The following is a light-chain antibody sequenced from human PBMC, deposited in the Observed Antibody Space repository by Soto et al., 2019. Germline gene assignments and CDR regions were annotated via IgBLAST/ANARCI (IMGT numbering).Light chain of an antibody. CDR1: SSDVGAYNF. CDR3: SSYTTSAPFV. CDR2: EVT. J-gene: IGLJ1*01. V-gene: IGLV2-14*01. Sequence: QSVLTQPASVCGSPGQSITISCTGTSSDVGAYNFVSWYHHHPGRAPKLIIYEVTIRPSGVSNRFSGSKSGNTASLTISGLQAEDEADYYCSSYTTSAPFVFGIGTKVTVL.